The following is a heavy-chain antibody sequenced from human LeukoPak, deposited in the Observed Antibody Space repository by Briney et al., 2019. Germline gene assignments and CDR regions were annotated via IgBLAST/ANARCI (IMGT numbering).Heavy chain of an antibody. J-gene: IGHJ4*02. CDR1: GFTFSSYA. CDR3: AKAVMVAVRWDYFDY. Sequence: PGGSLRLSCAASGFTFSSYAMSWIRQAPGKGLEWVSAISGSGGSTYYADSVKGRFTISRDNSKNTLYLQMNSLRAEDTAVYYCAKAVMVAVRWDYFDYWGQGTLVTVSS. CDR2: ISGSGGST. V-gene: IGHV3-23*01. D-gene: IGHD2-21*01.